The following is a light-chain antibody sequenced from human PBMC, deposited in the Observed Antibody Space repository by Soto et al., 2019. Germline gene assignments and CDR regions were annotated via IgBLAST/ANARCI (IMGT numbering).Light chain of an antibody. J-gene: IGKJ1*01. CDR1: QSVSSSY. Sequence: EIVLTQSPGTLSLSPGERATLSCRASQSVSSSYLAWYQQKPGQAPRLLIYGASSRATGIPDRFSGRWFGTDFTLTISRLEPEDFAVYYCQQYGSSRTFGQGTKVEIK. CDR2: GAS. CDR3: QQYGSSRT. V-gene: IGKV3-20*01.